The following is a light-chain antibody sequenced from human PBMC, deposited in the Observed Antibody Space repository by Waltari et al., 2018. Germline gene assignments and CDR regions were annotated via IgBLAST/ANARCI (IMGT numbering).Light chain of an antibody. CDR2: EGS. V-gene: IGLV2-23*01. CDR3: CSYAGSSTLL. Sequence: QSALTQPASVSGSPGQSITVPCTGTSSDVGSYNLVSGYQQHPGKAPKLMIYEGSKRPSGVSNRFSGSKSGNTASLTISGLQAEDEADYYCCSYAGSSTLLFGGGTKVTVL. CDR1: SSDVGSYNL. J-gene: IGLJ2*01.